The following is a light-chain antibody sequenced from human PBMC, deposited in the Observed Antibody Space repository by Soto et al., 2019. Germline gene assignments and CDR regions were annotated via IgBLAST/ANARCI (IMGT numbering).Light chain of an antibody. V-gene: IGKV3-20*01. Sequence: EVVLTQSPGTLSLSPGERATLSCRASQSVSRNYLAWYQKKPGQAPRLLIYGASTRATAIPDRFSGSGSGTDFTLTITRLEPEDCAVYFCQQYVSSPLTFGGGTKVDIK. CDR2: GAS. CDR1: QSVSRNY. CDR3: QQYVSSPLT. J-gene: IGKJ4*01.